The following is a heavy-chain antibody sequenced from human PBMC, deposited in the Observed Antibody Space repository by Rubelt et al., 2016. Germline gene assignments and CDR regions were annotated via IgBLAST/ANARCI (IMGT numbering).Heavy chain of an antibody. CDR3: ARGGAAAADDNDAFDI. V-gene: IGHV1-69*01. D-gene: IGHD6-13*01. CDR2: IIPIFGTA. CDR1: GGTFSSYA. Sequence: QVQLVQSGAEVKKPGSSVKVSCKASGGTFSSYAISWVRQAPGQGLEWMGGIIPIFGTANYAQKFQGRVTSPADESTSSAYMEVSSRRSEGTAVYYCARGGAAAADDNDAFDIWGQGTMGTVSS. J-gene: IGHJ3*02.